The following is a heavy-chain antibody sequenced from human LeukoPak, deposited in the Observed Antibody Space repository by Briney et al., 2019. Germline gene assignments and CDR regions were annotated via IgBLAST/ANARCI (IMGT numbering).Heavy chain of an antibody. D-gene: IGHD5-18*01. CDR3: ARTTEGGYTYGYFYYYYMDV. CDR2: IYYSGST. Sequence: ETLSLTCTVSGGSISSYYWSWIRQPPGKGLEWIGYIYYSGSTNYNPSLKSRVTISVDTSKNQFSLKLTSVTAADTAVYYCARTTEGGYTYGYFYYYYMDVWGKGTTVTISS. J-gene: IGHJ6*03. CDR1: GGSISSYY. V-gene: IGHV4-59*01.